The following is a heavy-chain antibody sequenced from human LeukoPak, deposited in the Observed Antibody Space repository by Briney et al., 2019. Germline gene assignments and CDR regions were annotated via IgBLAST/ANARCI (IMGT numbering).Heavy chain of an antibody. Sequence: GGSLRLSCAASGFTFSSYAMSWVRQAPGKGLEWVSAISGSGGSTYYAGSVKGRFSISRDNSRNTLHLQMNSLRAEDTAVYSCAKAGSGTNYFDCWGQGTLVTVSS. D-gene: IGHD3-10*01. V-gene: IGHV3-23*01. CDR2: ISGSGGST. CDR3: AKAGSGTNYFDC. CDR1: GFTFSSYA. J-gene: IGHJ4*02.